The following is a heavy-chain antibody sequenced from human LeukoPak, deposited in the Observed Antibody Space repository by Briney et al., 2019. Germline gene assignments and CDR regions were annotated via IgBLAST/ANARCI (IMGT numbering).Heavy chain of an antibody. D-gene: IGHD3-22*01. CDR3: ARVHSSGYYRPLETFDI. J-gene: IGHJ3*02. CDR2: IYYSGST. V-gene: IGHV4-59*01. Sequence: SETLSLTCTVSGGSISSYYWSWIRQPPGKGLEWIGYIYYSGSTSYNPSLKSRVTISVDTSKNQFSLKLSSVTAADTAVYYCARVHSSGYYRPLETFDIWGQGTMVTVSS. CDR1: GGSISSYY.